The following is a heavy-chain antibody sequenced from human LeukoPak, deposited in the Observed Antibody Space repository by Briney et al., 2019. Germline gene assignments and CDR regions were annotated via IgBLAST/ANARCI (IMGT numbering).Heavy chain of an antibody. Sequence: GGSLRLSCAASGFTFSSYGMHWVRQAPGKGLEWVAFIRYDGSNKYYADSVKGRFTISRDNSKNTLYLQMNSLRAEDTAVYYCAKDEYSSGWYEDYFDYWGQGALVTVSS. CDR1: GFTFSSYG. CDR2: IRYDGSNK. V-gene: IGHV3-30*02. J-gene: IGHJ4*02. D-gene: IGHD6-19*01. CDR3: AKDEYSSGWYEDYFDY.